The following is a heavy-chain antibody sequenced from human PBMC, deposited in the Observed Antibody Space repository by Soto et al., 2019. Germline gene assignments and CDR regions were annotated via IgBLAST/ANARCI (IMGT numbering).Heavy chain of an antibody. CDR1: GFTFSSYA. Sequence: GGSLRLSCAASGFTFSSYAMSWVRQAPGKGLQWVSAISGSGDNTYYADSVKGRFTISRDNSKNTLYLQMNSLRAEDTAVYYCAGGSYYGIFDYWGQGTLVTVSS. CDR2: ISGSGDNT. D-gene: IGHD1-26*01. V-gene: IGHV3-23*01. J-gene: IGHJ4*02. CDR3: AGGSYYGIFDY.